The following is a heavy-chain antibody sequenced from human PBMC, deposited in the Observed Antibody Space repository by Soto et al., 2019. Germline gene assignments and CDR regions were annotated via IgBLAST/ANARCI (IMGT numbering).Heavy chain of an antibody. CDR3: AREKSGTRPRLFDY. CDR2: IIPIFGTA. CDR1: GGTFSSYA. D-gene: IGHD1-26*01. J-gene: IGHJ4*02. V-gene: IGHV1-69*13. Sequence: SVKVSCKASGGTFSSYAISWVRQAPGQGLEWMGGIIPIFGTANYAQKFQGRVTITADESTSTAYMELSSLRSEDTAVYYCAREKSGTRPRLFDYWGQGTLVTVSS.